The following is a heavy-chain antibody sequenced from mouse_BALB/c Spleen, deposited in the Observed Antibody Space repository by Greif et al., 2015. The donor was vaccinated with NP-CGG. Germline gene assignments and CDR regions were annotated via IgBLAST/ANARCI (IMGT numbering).Heavy chain of an antibody. D-gene: IGHD1-1*02. V-gene: IGHV2-6-7*01. CDR3: ASHYAHYAMDY. CDR2: IWGDGST. CDR1: GFSLTGYG. J-gene: IGHJ4*01. Sequence: VQLVESGPGLVAPSQSLPITCTVSGFSLTGYGVNWVRQPPGKGLEWLGMIWGDGSTDYNSALKSRLSISKDNSKSXVFLKMNSLQTDDTARYYGASHYAHYAMDYWGQGTSVTVSS.